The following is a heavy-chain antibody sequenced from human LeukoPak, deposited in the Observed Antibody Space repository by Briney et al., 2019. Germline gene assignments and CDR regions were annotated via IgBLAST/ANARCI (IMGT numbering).Heavy chain of an antibody. CDR3: ARGRVAVAGVPDAFDI. V-gene: IGHV1-2*06. D-gene: IGHD6-19*01. J-gene: IGHJ3*02. CDR2: INPNSGGT. Sequence: GASVKVSCKASGYTFTSYYMYWVRQAPGQGLEWMGRINPNSGGTNYAQKFQGRVTMTRDTSISTAYMELSRLSSDDTAVYFCARGRVAVAGVPDAFDIWGQGTMVTVSS. CDR1: GYTFTSYY.